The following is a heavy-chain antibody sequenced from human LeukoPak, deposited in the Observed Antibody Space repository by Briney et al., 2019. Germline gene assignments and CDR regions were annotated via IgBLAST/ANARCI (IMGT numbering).Heavy chain of an antibody. Sequence: GGSLRLSCAASGFPFSSYAMGWVRQAPGKGLEWVSAIGGSGRGGDTYYADSVKGRFTISRDNSKNTLYLQMSSLRAEDTAVYYCAKDKAGSTAYYFDYWGQGTLVTVSS. CDR3: AKDKAGSTAYYFDY. V-gene: IGHV3-23*01. CDR2: IGGSGRGGDT. D-gene: IGHD6-13*01. J-gene: IGHJ4*02. CDR1: GFPFSSYA.